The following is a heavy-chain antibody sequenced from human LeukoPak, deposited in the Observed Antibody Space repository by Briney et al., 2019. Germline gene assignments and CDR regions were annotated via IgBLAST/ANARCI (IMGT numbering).Heavy chain of an antibody. V-gene: IGHV4-39*01. CDR3: ARLLLRYFDWLLPAGAFDI. CDR1: GGSISSSSYY. Sequence: PSETLSLTCTVSGGSISSSSYYWGWIRQPPGKGLEWIGSIYYSGSTYYNPSLKSRVTISVDTSKNQFSLKLSSVTAADTAVYYCARLLLRYFDWLLPAGAFDIWGQGTMVTVSS. CDR2: IYYSGST. D-gene: IGHD3-9*01. J-gene: IGHJ3*02.